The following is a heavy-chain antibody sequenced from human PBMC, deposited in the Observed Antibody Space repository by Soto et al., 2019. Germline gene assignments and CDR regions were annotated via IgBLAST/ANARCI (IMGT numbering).Heavy chain of an antibody. D-gene: IGHD5-18*01. V-gene: IGHV4-34*01. J-gene: IGHJ4*02. Sequence: SETLSLPCAVYGGSVSGYYWSWIRQPPGKGLEWIGEINHSGSTNYNPSLKSRVTISVDMSKNQFSLKLSSVTAADTAVYYCARGVIRYSYARFDYWGQGTLVTVSS. CDR3: ARGVIRYSYARFDY. CDR1: GGSVSGYY. CDR2: INHSGST.